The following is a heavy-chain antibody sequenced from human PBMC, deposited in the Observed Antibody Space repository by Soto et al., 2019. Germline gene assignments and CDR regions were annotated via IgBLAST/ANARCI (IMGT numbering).Heavy chain of an antibody. J-gene: IGHJ6*02. D-gene: IGHD4-17*01. CDR2: ISYDGSNK. CDR3: ARSTVTTPRTYYYYYGMDV. CDR1: GFTFSSYA. V-gene: IGHV3-30-3*01. Sequence: QVQLVESGGGVVQPGRSLRLSCAASGFTFSSYAMHWVRQAPGKGLEWVAVISYDGSNKYYADSVKGRFTISRDNSKNTLYLQMNSLRAEHTAVYYCARSTVTTPRTYYYYYGMDVWGQGTTVTVSS.